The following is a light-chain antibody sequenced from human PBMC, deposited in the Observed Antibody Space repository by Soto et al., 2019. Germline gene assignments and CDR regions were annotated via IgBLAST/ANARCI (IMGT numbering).Light chain of an antibody. V-gene: IGKV3-11*01. J-gene: IGKJ3*01. CDR3: QQRSNWPS. CDR1: QSVSRY. CDR2: DAS. Sequence: EIVLTQSPATLSLSPGERATLSCRASQSVSRYLAWYQQKPGQAPRLLIYDASNRATGIPARFSGSGSGTDFTLTISSLEPEDFAVYYCQQRSNWPSFGPGTKLYIK.